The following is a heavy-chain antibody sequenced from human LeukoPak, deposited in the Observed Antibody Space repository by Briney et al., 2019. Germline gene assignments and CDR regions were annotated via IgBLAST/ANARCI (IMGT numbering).Heavy chain of an antibody. V-gene: IGHV1-18*01. D-gene: IGHD6-13*01. Sequence: ASVKVSCKASGYTFTSYGISWVRQAPGQGLEWMGWISAYNGNTNYAQKLQGRVTMTTDTSTSTAYMELRSLRSDGTAVYYCAREGDSSSWSNNWFDPWGQGTLVTVSS. CDR3: AREGDSSSWSNNWFDP. J-gene: IGHJ5*02. CDR1: GYTFTSYG. CDR2: ISAYNGNT.